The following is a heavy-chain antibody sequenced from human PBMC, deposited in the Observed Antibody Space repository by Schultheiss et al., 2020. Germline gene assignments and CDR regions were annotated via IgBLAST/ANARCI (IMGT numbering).Heavy chain of an antibody. CDR1: GFTFSNAW. J-gene: IGHJ3*02. D-gene: IGHD3-9*01. CDR2: IKSKTDGGTT. Sequence: GESLKISCAASGFTFSNAWMSWVRQAPGKGLEWVGRIKSKTDGGTTDYAAHVKGRFTISRDDSKNTLYLQMNRLKTKDTAVYYCTSLSRYFDWLPYLGAFDIWGQGTMVTVSS. V-gene: IGHV3-15*01. CDR3: TSLSRYFDWLPYLGAFDI.